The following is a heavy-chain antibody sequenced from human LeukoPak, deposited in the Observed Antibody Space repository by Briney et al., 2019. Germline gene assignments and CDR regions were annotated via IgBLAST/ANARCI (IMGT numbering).Heavy chain of an antibody. CDR3: ARAPIRYWSAGTCYSHFDN. Sequence: SETLSLTCSVSGGSVSSGSYYWNWIRQPPGKGLEWIGYIYYSGSTNYNPSLQSRVTISVDTSRNQFSLKLSSVTAADTAMYYCARAPIRYWSAGTCYSHFDNWGQGTLVTVSS. CDR1: GGSVSSGSYY. J-gene: IGHJ4*02. CDR2: IYYSGST. D-gene: IGHD2-15*01. V-gene: IGHV4-61*01.